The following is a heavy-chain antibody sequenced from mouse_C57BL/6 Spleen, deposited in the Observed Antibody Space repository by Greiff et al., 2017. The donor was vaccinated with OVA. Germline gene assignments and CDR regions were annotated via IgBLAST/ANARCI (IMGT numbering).Heavy chain of an antibody. V-gene: IGHV1-72*01. Sequence: QVQLKQPGAELVKPGASVTLSCKASGYTFPSYWLHWVKQRPGRGLAWIGRIDPNSGGTKSNEKLKSKATRTVDKPTRAADRQLSSLTSEDSAVYYCARGYEGYCDVWGTGTTVTVSS. CDR2: IDPNSGGT. D-gene: IGHD2-12*01. CDR1: GYTFPSYW. CDR3: ARGYEGYCDV. J-gene: IGHJ1*03.